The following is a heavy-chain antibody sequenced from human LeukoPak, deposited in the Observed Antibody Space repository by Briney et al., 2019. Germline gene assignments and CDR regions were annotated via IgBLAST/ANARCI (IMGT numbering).Heavy chain of an antibody. J-gene: IGHJ4*02. CDR1: GGSIISYY. Sequence: PSETLSLTCSVSGGSIISYYWSWIRQPAGKGLEWIGRIYTSGSTNYNPSLKSRVTMSVDTSKNQFSLKLSSVTAADTAVYYCARDYDFWSGYSNSQYFDYWGQGTLVTVSS. D-gene: IGHD3-3*01. CDR3: ARDYDFWSGYSNSQYFDY. V-gene: IGHV4-4*07. CDR2: IYTSGST.